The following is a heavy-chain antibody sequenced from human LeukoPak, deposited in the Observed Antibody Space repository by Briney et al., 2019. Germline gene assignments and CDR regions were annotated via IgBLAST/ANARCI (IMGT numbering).Heavy chain of an antibody. CDR2: MFYSGGT. Sequence: SQTLSLTCTVSGGVISSGGYYWSWIRQHPEKGPEWIGHMFYSGGTYYNPSLKSRVSMSVDTSQNHFSLKLTSVTAADTAVYYCARGDPLRYWGQGIRVTVSS. D-gene: IGHD3-16*02. J-gene: IGHJ4*02. CDR1: GGVISSGGYY. CDR3: ARGDPLRY. V-gene: IGHV4-31*03.